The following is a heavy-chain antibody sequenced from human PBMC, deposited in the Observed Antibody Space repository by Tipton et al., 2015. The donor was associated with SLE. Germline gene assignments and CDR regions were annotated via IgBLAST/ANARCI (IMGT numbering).Heavy chain of an antibody. J-gene: IGHJ6*02. Sequence: QSGAEVKKPGASVKVSCKASGFTFTDYYINWVRQAPGQGLEWMGWINPKSGDTNYAQKFQGRVTMTRDTSIRTAYMDLSSLRSDDTALYYCARLPRRRSYYYYGLDVWGQGTAVTVSS. CDR1: GFTFTDYY. V-gene: IGHV1-2*02. CDR3: ARLPRRRSYYYYGLDV. CDR2: INPKSGDT. D-gene: IGHD1-1*01.